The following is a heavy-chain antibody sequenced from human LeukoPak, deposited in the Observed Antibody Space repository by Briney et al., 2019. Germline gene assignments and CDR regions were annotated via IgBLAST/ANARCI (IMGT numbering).Heavy chain of an antibody. CDR2: IYHSGST. D-gene: IGHD3-22*01. Sequence: PSETLSLTCAVSGYSISSGYYWGWIRQPPGKGLEWIGSIYHSGSTYYNPSLKSRVTISVDTSKNQFSLKLSSVTAADTAVYYCARQSSGWKYGQNYYYYYYMDVWGKGTTVTVSS. J-gene: IGHJ6*03. V-gene: IGHV4-38-2*01. CDR3: ARQSSGWKYGQNYYYYYYMDV. CDR1: GYSISSGYY.